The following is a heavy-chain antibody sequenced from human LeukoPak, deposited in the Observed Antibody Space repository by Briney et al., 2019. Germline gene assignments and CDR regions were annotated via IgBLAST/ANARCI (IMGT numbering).Heavy chain of an antibody. CDR3: ATGGSTSSDNWFDP. J-gene: IGHJ5*02. D-gene: IGHD2-2*01. V-gene: IGHV3-23*01. CDR1: GFTFSSYA. Sequence: GGSLRLSCAASGFTFSSYAMSWVRQAPGKGLKWVSAISGSGGSTYYADSVKGRFTISRDNSKNTLYLQLNSLRAEDTAVYYCATGGSTSSDNWFDPWGQGTLVTVSS. CDR2: ISGSGGST.